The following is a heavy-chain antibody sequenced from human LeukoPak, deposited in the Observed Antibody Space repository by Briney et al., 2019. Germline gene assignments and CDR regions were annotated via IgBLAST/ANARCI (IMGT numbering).Heavy chain of an antibody. CDR2: INPNSGGT. V-gene: IGHV1-2*02. CDR1: GYTFTGYY. D-gene: IGHD3-16*02. Sequence: ASVKVSCKASGYTFTGYYMHWVRQAPGQGLEWMGWINPNSGGTNYAQKFQGRVTMTRDTSISTDYMELSRLRSDDTGVYYCARDNSVGDIAWWFDPWGQGTLVTVSS. J-gene: IGHJ5*02. CDR3: ARDNSVGDIAWWFDP.